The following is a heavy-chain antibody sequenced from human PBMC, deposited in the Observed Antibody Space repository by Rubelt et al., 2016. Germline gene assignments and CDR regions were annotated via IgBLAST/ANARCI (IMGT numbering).Heavy chain of an antibody. D-gene: IGHD3-10*01. CDR3: ATEGGVRGVVDAVDI. CDR1: GFSFSNAW. CDR2: ISGGSSTI. Sequence: EVQLVESGGGLVKPGGSLRLSCAASGFSFSNAWMNWVRPAPGKGLEWVSHISGGSSTIYYADSVKGRFTISRDNAQNSLSLQMNSLRPDDTAVYYCATEGGVRGVVDAVDIWGQGTVVTVSS. V-gene: IGHV3-21*05. J-gene: IGHJ3*02.